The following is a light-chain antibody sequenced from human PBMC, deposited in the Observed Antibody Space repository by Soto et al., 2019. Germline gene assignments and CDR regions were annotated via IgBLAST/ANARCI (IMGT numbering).Light chain of an antibody. J-gene: IGKJ4*01. V-gene: IGKV1-5*01. Sequence: DIQMTQSPSTLSASVGDRVTITCRASQRISSRLAWYQQKPGKAPKLLIYDASSLESGVPSRFSGSGSGTEFTLTISSLQPDDFATYYCQQYNSYSPLTFGGGTKVEIK. CDR1: QRISSR. CDR2: DAS. CDR3: QQYNSYSPLT.